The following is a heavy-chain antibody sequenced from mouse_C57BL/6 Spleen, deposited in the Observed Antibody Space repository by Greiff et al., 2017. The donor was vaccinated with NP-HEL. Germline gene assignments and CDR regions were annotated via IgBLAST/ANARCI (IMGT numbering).Heavy chain of an antibody. J-gene: IGHJ4*01. CDR3: ARHEWVIYYGNPDAMDY. Sequence: VQLQQSGAELVKPGASVKLSCKASGYTFTEYTIHWVKQRSGQGLEWIGWFYPGSGSIKYNEKFKDKATLTADKSSSTVYMELSRLTSEDSAVYFCARHEWVIYYGNPDAMDYWGQGTSVTVSS. D-gene: IGHD2-1*01. V-gene: IGHV1-62-2*01. CDR1: GYTFTEYT. CDR2: FYPGSGSI.